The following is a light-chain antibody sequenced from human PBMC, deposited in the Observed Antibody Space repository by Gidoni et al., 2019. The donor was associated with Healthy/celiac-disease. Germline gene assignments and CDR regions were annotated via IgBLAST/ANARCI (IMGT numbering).Light chain of an antibody. J-gene: IGKJ4*01. Sequence: IVVPPSPATLSLSPGERATLSCRASQSVSSYLAWYQQKPGQAPRLLIYDASNRATGIPARFSGSGSGTDFTLTISSLEPEDFAVYYCQQRSNWQGLTFGGGTKVEIK. CDR1: QSVSSY. CDR3: QQRSNWQGLT. V-gene: IGKV3-11*01. CDR2: DAS.